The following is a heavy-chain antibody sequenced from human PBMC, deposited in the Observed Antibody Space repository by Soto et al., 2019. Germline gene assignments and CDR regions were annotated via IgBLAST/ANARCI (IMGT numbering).Heavy chain of an antibody. CDR3: ARRPDIVVVPAATYYYYGMDV. CDR2: ISGSGGAT. Sequence: PGGSLRLSCAASGFGLSSYAVSWVRQAPGKGLEWVSVISGSGGATYYADSVKGRFTISRDNSKNTLYLQMNSLRAEDTAVYYCARRPDIVVVPAATYYYYGMDVWGQGTTVTVSS. D-gene: IGHD2-2*01. V-gene: IGHV3-23*01. J-gene: IGHJ6*02. CDR1: GFGLSSYA.